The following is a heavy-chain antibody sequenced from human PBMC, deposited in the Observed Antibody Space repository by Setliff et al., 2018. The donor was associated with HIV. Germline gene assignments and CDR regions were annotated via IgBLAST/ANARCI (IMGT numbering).Heavy chain of an antibody. D-gene: IGHD2-15*01. J-gene: IGHJ4*02. V-gene: IGHV1-18*01. CDR2: ISAYNGNT. CDR3: AGSGCCSGGSCFDY. CDR1: GYTFTSYG. Sequence: ASVKVSSKASGYTFTSYGISWVRQAPGQGLEWMGWISAYNGNTNYAQKLQGRVTMTTDTSTSTAYMELRSLRSDDTAVYYCAGSGCCSGGSCFDYWGQGTLVTVSS.